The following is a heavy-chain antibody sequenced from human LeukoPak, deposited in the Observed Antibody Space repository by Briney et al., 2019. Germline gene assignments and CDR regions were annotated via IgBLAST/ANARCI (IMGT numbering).Heavy chain of an antibody. V-gene: IGHV3-7*03. J-gene: IGHJ3*02. D-gene: IGHD1-26*01. CDR2: IKQDGSEK. Sequence: PGGSLRLSCAASGFTFSSYWMSWVRQAPGKGLEWVANIKQDGSEKYYVDSVKGRFTISRDNAKNSLYLQMNSLRAEDTAVYYCARGEVNYLMGAFDIWGQGTMVTVSS. CDR1: GFTFSSYW. CDR3: ARGEVNYLMGAFDI.